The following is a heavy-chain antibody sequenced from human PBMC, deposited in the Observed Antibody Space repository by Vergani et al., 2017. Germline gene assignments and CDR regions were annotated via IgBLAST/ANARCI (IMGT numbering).Heavy chain of an antibody. D-gene: IGHD3-22*01. Sequence: QVQLVESGGGVVQPGRSLRLSCAASGFTFSSYAMHWVRQAPGKGLEWVAVISYDGSNKYYADSVKGRFTISRDNSKKTLYLQMNSLRAEDTAVYYCAREMGDSSGYSIDYWGQGTLVTVSS. V-gene: IGHV3-30-3*01. CDR1: GFTFSSYA. CDR2: ISYDGSNK. CDR3: AREMGDSSGYSIDY. J-gene: IGHJ4*02.